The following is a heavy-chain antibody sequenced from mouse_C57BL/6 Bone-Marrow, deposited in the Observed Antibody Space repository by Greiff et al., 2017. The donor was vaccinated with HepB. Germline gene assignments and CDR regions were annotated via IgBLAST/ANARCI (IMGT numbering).Heavy chain of an antibody. J-gene: IGHJ3*01. CDR3: ASGVYYDSFAY. CDR2: IDPSDSYT. CDR1: GYTFTSYW. Sequence: QVQLQQSGAELVRPGTSVKLSCKASGYTFTSYWMHWVKQRPGQGLEWIGVIDPSDSYTNYNQKFKGKATLTVDTSSSTAYMQLSSLTSEDSAVYYCASGVYYDSFAYWGQGTLVTVSA. D-gene: IGHD2-4*01. V-gene: IGHV1-59*01.